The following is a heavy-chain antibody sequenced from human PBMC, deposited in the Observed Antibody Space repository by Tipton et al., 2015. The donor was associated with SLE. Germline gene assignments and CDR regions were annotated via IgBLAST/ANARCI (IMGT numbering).Heavy chain of an antibody. V-gene: IGHV4-4*08. CDR2: IYFSGAT. J-gene: IGHJ3*02. Sequence: TLSLTCTVSGGSISSYYWSWIRQPPGKGLEWIGYIYFSGATNYNPSLKSRVTISVDTSKNQFSLKLNSVTAADTAVYYCAIPTTQHCSGGGCYRHDAFDIWGQGTMVTVSS. CDR1: GGSISSYY. D-gene: IGHD2-15*01. CDR3: AIPTTQHCSGGGCYRHDAFDI.